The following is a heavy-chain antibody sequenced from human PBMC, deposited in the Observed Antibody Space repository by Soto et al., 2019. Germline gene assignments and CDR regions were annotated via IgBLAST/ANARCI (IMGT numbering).Heavy chain of an antibody. CDR2: TNHSASS. V-gene: IGHV4-34*01. CDR3: ARDWRDSSSYLYYYGMDV. Sequence: SDTLCLTCDDYGGAFSGYDWSWIRQPPGKGQHWIGETNHSASSHYNPPRKCRVNKSVDRSKKQFPLQGSSVTAADTAVSYCARDWRDSSSYLYYYGMDVWGQGTTVKVAS. J-gene: IGHJ6*02. CDR1: GGAFSGYD. D-gene: IGHD6-6*01.